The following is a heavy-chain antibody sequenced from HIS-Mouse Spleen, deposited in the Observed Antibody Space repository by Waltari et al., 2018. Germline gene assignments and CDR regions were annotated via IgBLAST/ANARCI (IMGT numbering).Heavy chain of an antibody. V-gene: IGHV4-39*07. J-gene: IGHJ4*02. Sequence: QLQLQESGPGLVKPSETLSLTCTVSGGSSSRSSYYLGWIRQPPGKGLEWIGSIYYSGSTYYNPSLKSRVTISVDTSKNQFSLKLSSVTAADTAVYYCARGSWGLESHFDYWGQGTLVTVSS. CDR2: IYYSGST. D-gene: IGHD7-27*01. CDR1: GGSSSRSSYY. CDR3: ARGSWGLESHFDY.